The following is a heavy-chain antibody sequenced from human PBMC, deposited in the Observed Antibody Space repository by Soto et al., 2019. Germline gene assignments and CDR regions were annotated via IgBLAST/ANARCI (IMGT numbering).Heavy chain of an antibody. J-gene: IGHJ5*02. CDR2: IIPILGIA. D-gene: IGHD3-22*01. CDR1: GGTFSSYT. V-gene: IGHV1-69*02. CDR3: ARSYDRYTPFDP. Sequence: QVQLVQSGAEVKKLGSSVKVSCKASGGTFSSYTISWVRQAPGQGLEWMGRIIPILGIANYAQKFQGRVTITADKSTSTAYMELISLISEDTAVYYCARSYDRYTPFDPCGQGTLVTVSS.